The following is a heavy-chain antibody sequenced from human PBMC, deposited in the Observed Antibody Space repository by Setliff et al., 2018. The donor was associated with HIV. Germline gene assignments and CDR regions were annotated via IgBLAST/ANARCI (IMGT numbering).Heavy chain of an antibody. CDR2: ISGSSSYI. J-gene: IGHJ6*02. D-gene: IGHD2-15*01. CDR1: GFTFSDYY. V-gene: IGHV3-11*03. CDR3: APQGVVVTTRGHHYYGLNV. Sequence: GGSLRLSCAASGFTFSDYYMTWIRQAPGKGLEWISHISGSSSYIEYTDSVRGRFTISRDNAKNSLYLQMNSLRAEDTAVYYCAPQGVVVTTRGHHYYGLNVWGQGTTVTVSS.